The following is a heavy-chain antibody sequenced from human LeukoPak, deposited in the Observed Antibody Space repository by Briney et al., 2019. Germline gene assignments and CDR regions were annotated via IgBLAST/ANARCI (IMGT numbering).Heavy chain of an antibody. V-gene: IGHV3-30-3*01. CDR2: ISYDGSNK. D-gene: IGHD3-3*01. Sequence: GGSLRLSCAASGFTLSSYAMHWVRQAPGKGLEWVAVISYDGSNKYYADSVKGRFTISRDNSKNTLYLQMNSLRAEDTAVYYCARDSGATGPLGLGVYWGQGTLVTVSS. CDR1: GFTLSSYA. J-gene: IGHJ4*02. CDR3: ARDSGATGPLGLGVY.